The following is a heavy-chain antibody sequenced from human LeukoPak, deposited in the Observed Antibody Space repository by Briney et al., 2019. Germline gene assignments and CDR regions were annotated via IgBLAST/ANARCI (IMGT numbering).Heavy chain of an antibody. J-gene: IGHJ4*02. CDR3: ARGLVYCSSTSCSYYFDY. V-gene: IGHV1-8*01. CDR2: MNPNGGNT. CDR1: GYTFTSYD. Sequence: GASVKVSCKASGYTFTSYDINWVRQATGQGLEWMGWMNPNGGNTGYAQKFQGRVTMTRNTSISTAYMELSSLRSEDTAVYYCARGLVYCSSTSCSYYFDYWGQGTLVTVSS. D-gene: IGHD2-2*01.